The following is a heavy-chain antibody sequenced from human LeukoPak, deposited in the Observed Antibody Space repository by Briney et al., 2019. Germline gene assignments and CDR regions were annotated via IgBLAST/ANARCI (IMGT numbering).Heavy chain of an antibody. CDR2: MNPNSGNT. CDR3: ARGRVGYNWFDP. J-gene: IGHJ5*02. D-gene: IGHD1-26*01. V-gene: IGHV1-8*01. CDR1: GYTFTSYD. Sequence: VASVKVSCKASGYTFTSYDINWVRQATGQGLEWMGWMNPNSGNTGYAQKFQGRVTMTRNTSISTAYMKLSSLRSEDTAVYYCARGRVGYNWFDPWGQGTLVTVSS.